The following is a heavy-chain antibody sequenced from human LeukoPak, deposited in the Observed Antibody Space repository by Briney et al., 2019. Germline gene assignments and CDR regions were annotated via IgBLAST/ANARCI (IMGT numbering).Heavy chain of an antibody. CDR2: IRYDGRNN. CDR3: XXXXPPGXPXXPHNAFXY. CDR1: GFTFSSYG. V-gene: IGHV3-30*02. D-gene: IGHD1-1*01. J-gene: IGHJ4*02. Sequence: GGSLRLSCAASGFTFSSYGLHWVRQAPGKGLEWVAFIRYDGRNNYYADSVKGRFTISRDNSKNTLYLQMNSLRAEDTAEYYXXXXXPPGXPXXPHNAFXYWGQGTLVTVSS.